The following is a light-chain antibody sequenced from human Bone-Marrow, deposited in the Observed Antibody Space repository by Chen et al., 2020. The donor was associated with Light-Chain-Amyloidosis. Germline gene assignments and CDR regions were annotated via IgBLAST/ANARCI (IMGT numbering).Light chain of an antibody. CDR2: DVS. CDR1: SSDVGGSDY. V-gene: IGLV2-14*01. Sequence: QSALTQPASGSGSPGQSFTISCTGSSSDVGGSDYVSWYQQHPGKPPQLIIYDVSNRPSGVSDRFAGSKSGYTASLTSSGLQADDEADYYCTSYTRSRTRVFGTGTKVTVL. CDR3: TSYTRSRTRV. J-gene: IGLJ1*01.